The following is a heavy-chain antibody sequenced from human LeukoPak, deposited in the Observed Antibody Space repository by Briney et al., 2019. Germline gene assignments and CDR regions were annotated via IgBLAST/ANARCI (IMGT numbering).Heavy chain of an antibody. CDR1: GYTFTSYG. V-gene: IGHV1-18*01. CDR2: ISAYNGNT. J-gene: IGHJ3*02. D-gene: IGHD6-19*01. CDR3: ASRIAVAGKGSATDAFDI. Sequence: ASVKVSCKASGYTFTSYGISWVRQAPGQGLEWMGWISAYNGNTNYAQKFQGRVTMTTDTSTSTAYMELSSLRSEDTAVYYCASRIAVAGKGSATDAFDIWGQGTMVTVSS.